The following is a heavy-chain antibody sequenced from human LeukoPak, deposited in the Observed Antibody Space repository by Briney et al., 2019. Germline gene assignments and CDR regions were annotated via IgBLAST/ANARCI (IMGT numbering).Heavy chain of an antibody. CDR1: GFTFSTYS. Sequence: PGGSLRLSCAASGFTFSTYSMNWVRQAPGKGLEWVSYISSSSSTIYYADSVKGRFTISRDNVKNSLFLHMNSLRAEDTAVYYCARDPRGWELLPDYFQRWGQGTLVTVSS. D-gene: IGHD1-26*01. J-gene: IGHJ1*01. V-gene: IGHV3-48*04. CDR3: ARDPRGWELLPDYFQR. CDR2: ISSSSSTI.